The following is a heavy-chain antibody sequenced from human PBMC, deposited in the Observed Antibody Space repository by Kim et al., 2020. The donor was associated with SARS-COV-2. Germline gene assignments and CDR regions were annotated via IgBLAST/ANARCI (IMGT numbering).Heavy chain of an antibody. Sequence: ASVKVSCKVSGYTLTELSMHWVRQAPGKGLEWMGGFDPEDGETIYAQKFQGRVTMTEDTSTDTAYMELSSLRSEDTAVYYCATGGSSSWYGAGYFDYWGQGTLVTVSS. J-gene: IGHJ4*02. V-gene: IGHV1-24*01. D-gene: IGHD6-13*01. CDR1: GYTLTELS. CDR2: FDPEDGET. CDR3: ATGGSSSWYGAGYFDY.